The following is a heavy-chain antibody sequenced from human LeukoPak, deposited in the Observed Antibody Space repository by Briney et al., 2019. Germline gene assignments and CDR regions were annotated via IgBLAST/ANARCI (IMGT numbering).Heavy chain of an antibody. Sequence: ASVKVSCKASGYTFTSYYMHWVRQAPGQGLEWMGIINPSGGSTSYAQKFQGRVTMTGDTSTSTVYMELSSLRSEDTAVYYCARDALHYDILTGRFPGMDVWGQGTTVTVSS. CDR3: ARDALHYDILTGRFPGMDV. D-gene: IGHD3-9*01. J-gene: IGHJ6*02. CDR2: INPSGGST. CDR1: GYTFTSYY. V-gene: IGHV1-46*01.